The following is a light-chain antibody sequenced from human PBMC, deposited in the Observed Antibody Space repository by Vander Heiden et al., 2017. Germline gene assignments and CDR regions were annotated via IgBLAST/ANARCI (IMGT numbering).Light chain of an antibody. CDR3: YSTDSSGNQGV. J-gene: IGLJ2*01. CDR2: EDT. V-gene: IGLV3-10*01. CDR1: AFPKKF. Sequence: YELTQRRSVPVSPGRTARITCTGHAFPKKFAYWYPQKSGQAPVLVIVEDTKRPSGIPKRFSGSSSGTLATLTISGAQVEDEADYYWYSTDSSGNQGVFGGGTKVTVL.